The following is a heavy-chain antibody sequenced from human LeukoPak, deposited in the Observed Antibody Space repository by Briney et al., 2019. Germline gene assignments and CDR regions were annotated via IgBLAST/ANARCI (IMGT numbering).Heavy chain of an antibody. CDR3: AGLY. Sequence: PGGSLRLSCAASGFNFSSYWMSWVRQAPGKGLEWVANIKPDGSEKYYVDSVKGRFTISRDNAKNSLYLQMSGLRAEDTAVYYCAGLYWGQGTLVTVSS. CDR2: IKPDGSEK. J-gene: IGHJ4*02. V-gene: IGHV3-7*01. CDR1: GFNFSSYW.